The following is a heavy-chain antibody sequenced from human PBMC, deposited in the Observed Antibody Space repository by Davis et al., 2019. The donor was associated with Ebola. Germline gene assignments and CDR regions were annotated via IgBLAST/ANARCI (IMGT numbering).Heavy chain of an antibody. CDR3: ATGETYYYESSGYYNS. V-gene: IGHV3-53*01. J-gene: IGHJ5*02. D-gene: IGHD3-22*01. CDR2: IFSGGST. CDR1: GFTVSDNY. Sequence: PGGSLRLSCAASGFTVSDNYMSWVRQAPGKGLEWVSVIFSGGSTHYADSVKGRFTISRDNSKNTLYLQMSSLRAEDTAVYYCATGETYYYESSGYYNSWGQGTLVTVSS.